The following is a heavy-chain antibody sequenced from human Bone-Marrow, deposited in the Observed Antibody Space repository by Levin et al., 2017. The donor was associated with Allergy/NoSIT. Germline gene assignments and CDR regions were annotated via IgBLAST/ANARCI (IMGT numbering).Heavy chain of an antibody. CDR1: GGSISSGGYY. V-gene: IGHV4-31*03. J-gene: IGHJ3*02. D-gene: IGHD2-15*01. Sequence: SCTVSGGSISSGGYYWSWIRQHPGKGLEWIGYIYYSGSTYYNPSLKSRVTISVDTSKNQFSLKLSSVTAADTAVYYCAIAHDDYCSGGSCYSTEGDAFDIWGQGTMVTVSS. CDR2: IYYSGST. CDR3: AIAHDDYCSGGSCYSTEGDAFDI.